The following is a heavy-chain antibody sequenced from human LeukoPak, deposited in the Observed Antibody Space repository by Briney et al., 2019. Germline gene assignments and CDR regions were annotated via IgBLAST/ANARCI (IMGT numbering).Heavy chain of an antibody. CDR3: ARVPYDYGDYANDY. V-gene: IGHV1-18*01. D-gene: IGHD4-17*01. CDR2: IGAYNGNT. CDR1: GYTFTSYG. J-gene: IGHJ4*02. Sequence: ASVKVSCKASGYTFTSYGISWVRQAPGQGLEWMGWIGAYNGNTNYAQKLQGRVTMTTDTSTSTAYMELRSLRTDDTAVYYCARVPYDYGDYANDYWGQGTLVTVSS.